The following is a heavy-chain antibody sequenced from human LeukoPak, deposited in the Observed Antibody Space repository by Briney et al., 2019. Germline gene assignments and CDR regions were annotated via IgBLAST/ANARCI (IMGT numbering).Heavy chain of an antibody. D-gene: IGHD2-15*01. CDR1: GYSFSSDW. V-gene: IGHV5-51*01. CDR2: FFPIDSEI. CDR3: TRGCSGGSCSRDAMDV. J-gene: IGHJ6*02. Sequence: GESLKISCKASGYSFSSDWIARVRQMPGKGLEWMGIFFPIDSEITYSPSFQGQVTISADKSISTAYLQWSSLKASDTAMYYCTRGCSGGSCSRDAMDVWGQGTMVTVSS.